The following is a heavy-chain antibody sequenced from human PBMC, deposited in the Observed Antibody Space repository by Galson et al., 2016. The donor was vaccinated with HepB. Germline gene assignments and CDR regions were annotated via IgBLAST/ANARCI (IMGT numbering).Heavy chain of an antibody. J-gene: IGHJ3*02. CDR2: IRSKANSYAT. CDR1: GFTFSDSA. CDR3: TTGEAIVGAAYMRDAFDI. Sequence: SLRLSCAASGFTFSDSAMHWVRQASGKGLEWVGRIRSKANSYATAYGASVKGGFTISRDDSENTAYLQMNSLKAEDTAVYYCTTGEAIVGAAYMRDAFDIWGPGTMVTVSS. D-gene: IGHD1-26*01. V-gene: IGHV3-73*01.